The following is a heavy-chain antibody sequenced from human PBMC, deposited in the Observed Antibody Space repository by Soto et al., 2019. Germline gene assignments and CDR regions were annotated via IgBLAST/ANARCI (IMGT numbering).Heavy chain of an antibody. J-gene: IGHJ6*02. D-gene: IGHD2-2*01. Sequence: GGSLRLSCAASGFTFSSYGRHWVRQAPGKGLEWVAVISYDGSNKYYADSVKGRFTISRDNSKNTLYLQMNSLRAEDTAVYYCAKGSGVNCSSTSCYAYYYYYGMDVWGQGTTVTVSS. CDR1: GFTFSSYG. CDR2: ISYDGSNK. CDR3: AKGSGVNCSSTSCYAYYYYYGMDV. V-gene: IGHV3-30*18.